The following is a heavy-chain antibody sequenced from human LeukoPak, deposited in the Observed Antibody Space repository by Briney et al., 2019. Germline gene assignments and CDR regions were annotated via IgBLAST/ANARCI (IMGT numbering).Heavy chain of an antibody. J-gene: IGHJ4*02. V-gene: IGHV3-21*01. CDR3: ASSSRGALDY. CDR1: GFTFSSYS. Sequence: GGSLRLSCAASGFTFSSYSMNWVRQAPGKGLEWVSSISSSSTYIYYADSVKGRFIISRDNAKNSLYLQMNSLRAEDTVVYYCASSSRGALDYWGQGTLVTVSS. D-gene: IGHD3-10*01. CDR2: ISSSSTYI.